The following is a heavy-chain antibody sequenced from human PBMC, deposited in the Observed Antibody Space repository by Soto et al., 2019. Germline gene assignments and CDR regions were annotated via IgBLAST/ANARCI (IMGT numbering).Heavy chain of an antibody. CDR3: ARELVPIAAAGTWGAFDI. Sequence: ASVKVSCKASGYTFTHYDINWVRQATGQGLEWMGWMNPNTGNTGFAQKFQDRVTMTRDTSTSTAYMELRSLRSDDTAVYYCARELVPIAAAGTWGAFDIWGQGTMVTVS. D-gene: IGHD6-13*01. J-gene: IGHJ3*02. CDR2: MNPNTGNT. V-gene: IGHV1-8*01. CDR1: GYTFTHYD.